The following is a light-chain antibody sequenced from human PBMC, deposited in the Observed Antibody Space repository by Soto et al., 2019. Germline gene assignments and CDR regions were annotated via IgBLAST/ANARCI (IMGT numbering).Light chain of an antibody. CDR2: SNN. CDR1: SSSIGSNT. V-gene: IGLV1-44*01. J-gene: IGLJ2*01. CDR3: VAWDDSLNGVV. Sequence: QSVLTQPPSASGTPGQRVTISCSGSSSSIGSNTVNWYQQLPGTAPKLLINSNNRRPSGVPDRFSGSKSGTSASLAISGLQSEDEADYYCVAWDDSLNGVVFGGGTQLTVL.